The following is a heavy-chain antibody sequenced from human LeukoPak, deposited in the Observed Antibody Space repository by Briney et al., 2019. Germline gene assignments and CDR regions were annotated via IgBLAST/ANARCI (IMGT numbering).Heavy chain of an antibody. V-gene: IGHV4-39*01. Sequence: PSETLSLTCTVSGGSVSSSYYWGWIRQPPGKGLEWIGTIHYSGTTYFNPSVKSRVTISVDTSKSQFSLKLSSVTAADTAVYHCARHYDSSGYFGPLFDYWGQGTLATVSS. CDR2: IHYSGTT. J-gene: IGHJ4*02. D-gene: IGHD3-22*01. CDR3: ARHYDSSGYFGPLFDY. CDR1: GGSVSSSYY.